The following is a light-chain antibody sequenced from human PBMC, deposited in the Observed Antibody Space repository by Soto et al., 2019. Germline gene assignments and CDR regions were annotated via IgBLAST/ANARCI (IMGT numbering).Light chain of an antibody. CDR3: QSYDSSNHVV. CDR1: SGSIASNC. CDR2: KDD. Sequence: NFMLTQPHSVSESPGKTVTISCTGSSGSIASNCVQWYQQRPGSAPTTVIYKDDQRPSGVPDRFSGSIDSSSNSASLTISRLKTEDGADYYCQSYDSSNHVVFGGGTKLTVL. V-gene: IGLV6-57*02. J-gene: IGLJ2*01.